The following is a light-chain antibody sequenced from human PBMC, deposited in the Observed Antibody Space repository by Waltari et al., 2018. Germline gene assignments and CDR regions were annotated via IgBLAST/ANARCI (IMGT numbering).Light chain of an antibody. Sequence: DIALTQSPGTLSLSPGERATLSCRASKSVSRYLAWYQQKPGQAPSLLIYDSSTRATGIPDRFSGSGSGTDFSLTISRLEPEDFAVYYCQKYGSIPATFGQGTKVEIK. CDR2: DSS. J-gene: IGKJ1*01. CDR3: QKYGSIPAT. CDR1: KSVSRY. V-gene: IGKV3-20*01.